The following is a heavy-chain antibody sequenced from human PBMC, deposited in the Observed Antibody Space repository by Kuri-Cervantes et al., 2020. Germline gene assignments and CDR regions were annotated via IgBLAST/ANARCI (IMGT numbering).Heavy chain of an antibody. CDR1: GGSVRSHY. CDR2: IYHTGII. CDR3: ASGYFVSSGYPISESFQH. V-gene: IGHV4-59*02. D-gene: IGHD3-22*01. Sequence: ESLKISCTVSGGSVRSHYWSWIRQPPGKGLEWIGYIYHTGIIKYNPSLKSRVTISMDTSKNHFSLRLSSVTAADTAVYYCASGYFVSSGYPISESFQHWGQGTLVTVSS. J-gene: IGHJ1*01.